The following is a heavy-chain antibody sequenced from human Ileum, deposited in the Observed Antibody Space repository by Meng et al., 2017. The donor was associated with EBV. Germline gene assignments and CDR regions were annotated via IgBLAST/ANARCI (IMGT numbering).Heavy chain of an antibody. CDR3: ASHPGGNSQYYSSGDDY. D-gene: IGHD3-22*01. J-gene: IGHJ4*02. V-gene: IGHV4-34*01. CDR2: INHRGGA. CDR1: GGSFSGYY. Sequence: QGQLQQWGPGLLKPSETLSLTCAVYGGSFSGYYWSWIRQPPGKGLEWIGEINHRGGAFYNPSLKSRVTMSIDTSKNQFSLKLNSVTAADTAVYYCASHPGGNSQYYSSGDDYWGQGALVTVSS.